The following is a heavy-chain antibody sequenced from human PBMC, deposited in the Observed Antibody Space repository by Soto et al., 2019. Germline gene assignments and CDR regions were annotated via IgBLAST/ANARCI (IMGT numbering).Heavy chain of an antibody. J-gene: IGHJ4*02. CDR2: IYYSGTT. Sequence: SETLSLTCTVSGGSISSGDYYWGWIRQPPGKGLEWIGYIYYSGTTYYNPSLKSRLTISVDTSRNQFSLRLSSATAADTAVFYCGRMLRRTISFAYWGQGTPVTVSS. V-gene: IGHV4-30-4*01. CDR1: GGSISSGDYY. D-gene: IGHD3-10*01. CDR3: GRMLRRTISFAY.